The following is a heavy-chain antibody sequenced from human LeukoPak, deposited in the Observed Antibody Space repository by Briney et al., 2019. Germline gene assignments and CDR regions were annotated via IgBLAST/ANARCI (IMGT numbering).Heavy chain of an antibody. J-gene: IGHJ3*02. CDR2: MIPIFGTA. V-gene: IGHV1-69*13. D-gene: IGHD2-21*02. Sequence: SVKVSCKASGGTFSSYVISWVRQAPGQGREWMGGMIPIFGTANYAQKFQGRVTITADESTSTAYMELSSLRSEDTAVYYCARSGYCGGDCYSLDAFDIWGQGTMVTVSS. CDR1: GGTFSSYV. CDR3: ARSGYCGGDCYSLDAFDI.